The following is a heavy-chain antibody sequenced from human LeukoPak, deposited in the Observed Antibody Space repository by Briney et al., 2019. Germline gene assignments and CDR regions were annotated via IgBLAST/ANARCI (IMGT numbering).Heavy chain of an antibody. D-gene: IGHD1-26*01. V-gene: IGHV1-46*01. CDR3: ASSVGATTHFDY. CDR2: INPSGGST. CDR1: GYTFTSYY. Sequence: GGSLRLSCAASGYTFTSYYMHWVRQAPGQGLEWMGIINPSGGSTSYAQKFQGRVTMTRDTSTSTVYMELSSLRSEDTAVYYCASSVGATTHFDYWGQGTLVTVSS. J-gene: IGHJ4*02.